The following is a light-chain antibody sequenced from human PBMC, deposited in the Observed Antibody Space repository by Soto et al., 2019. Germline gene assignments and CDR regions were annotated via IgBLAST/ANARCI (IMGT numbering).Light chain of an antibody. V-gene: IGKV1-5*01. CDR3: QQYNSYPYT. CDR1: QSISNW. Sequence: DIQMTQSPSTLPASVGDRVTITCRASQSISNWLAWYQQKPGKAPKLLIYAASSLQSGVPSRFSGSGSGTEFTLTISSLQPDDFATYYCQQYNSYPYTFGQGTKVDIK. J-gene: IGKJ2*01. CDR2: AAS.